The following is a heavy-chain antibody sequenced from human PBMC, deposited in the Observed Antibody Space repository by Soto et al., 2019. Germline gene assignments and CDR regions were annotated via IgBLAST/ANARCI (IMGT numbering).Heavy chain of an antibody. CDR3: ARDREAGYNFYYGMDV. CDR2: IYTSASI. CDR1: GADINTYS. D-gene: IGHD6-19*01. J-gene: IGHJ6*02. V-gene: IGHV4-4*07. Sequence: SETLSLTCSVSGADINTYSWTWIRQPAGKGLEWIGRIYTSASINYNPSLRGRVTLSVDTSTNQVSLKLASVTAADTAVYYCARDREAGYNFYYGMDVWGQGTTVT.